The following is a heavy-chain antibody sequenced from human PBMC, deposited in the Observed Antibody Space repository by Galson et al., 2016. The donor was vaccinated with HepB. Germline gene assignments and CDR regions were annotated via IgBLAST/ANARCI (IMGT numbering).Heavy chain of an antibody. V-gene: IGHV6-1*01. D-gene: IGHD2-15*01. CDR3: TRERRYCSDGSCYSFDY. Sequence: CAISGDSVSSNSATWNWIRQSPSRGLEWLGRTYYRSAWLDGYAISVKSRISINPDTSKNRFSLHLSSVTPEDTAVYYCTRERRYCSDGSCYSFDYWGLGILVTVSS. CDR2: TYYRSAWLD. CDR1: GDSVSSNSAT. J-gene: IGHJ4*02.